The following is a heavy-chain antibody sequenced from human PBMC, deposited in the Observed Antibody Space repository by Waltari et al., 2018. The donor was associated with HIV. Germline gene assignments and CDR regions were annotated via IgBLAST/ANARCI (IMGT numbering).Heavy chain of an antibody. D-gene: IGHD7-27*01. Sequence: EAKMVESGGGLVQSGGSLRLSCVASGFKFTSYWMNWVRQAPGRGLEWVANINQDGSESYYVDSVKGRFTISRDNAKNSVYLQMTNLRVEDTAVYYCASLGFWGQGTLVTVFS. CDR2: INQDGSES. V-gene: IGHV3-7*03. CDR3: ASLGF. J-gene: IGHJ4*02. CDR1: GFKFTSYW.